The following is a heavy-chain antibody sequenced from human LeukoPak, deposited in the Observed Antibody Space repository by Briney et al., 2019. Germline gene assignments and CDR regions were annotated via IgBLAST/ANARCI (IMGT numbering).Heavy chain of an antibody. CDR1: GGTFSNYA. D-gene: IGHD5-18*01. CDR2: ITPIFGTA. CDR3: ARASSDDTAMATPFAY. J-gene: IGHJ4*02. Sequence: ASVKVSCKASGGTFSNYAINWVRQAPGQGLEWMGGITPIFGTANYVQKFQGRVTITADKSTSTALMELSRLRSEGTAIYYCARASSDDTAMATPFAYWGQGTLVTVSS. V-gene: IGHV1-69*06.